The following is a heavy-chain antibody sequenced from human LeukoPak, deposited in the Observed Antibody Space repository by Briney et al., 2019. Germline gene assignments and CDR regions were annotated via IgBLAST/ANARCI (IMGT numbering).Heavy chain of an antibody. D-gene: IGHD6-13*01. Sequence: GASVKVSCKASGGTFSSYAISWVRQAPGQGLGWMGGIIPIFGTANYAQKFQGRVTITTDESTSTAYMELSSLRSEDTAVYYCARRSPDAFDIWGQGTMVTVSS. CDR1: GGTFSSYA. J-gene: IGHJ3*02. CDR2: IIPIFGTA. V-gene: IGHV1-69*05. CDR3: ARRSPDAFDI.